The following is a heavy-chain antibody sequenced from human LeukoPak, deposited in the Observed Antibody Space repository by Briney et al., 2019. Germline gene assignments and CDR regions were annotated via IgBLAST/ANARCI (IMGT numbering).Heavy chain of an antibody. CDR3: ARDTRAVTGYYTKDY. V-gene: IGHV1-18*04. D-gene: IGHD3-9*01. J-gene: IGHJ4*02. Sequence: ASVKVSCKASGYTFTSYGISWVRQAPGQGLEWMGWISAYNGNTNYAQKLQGRVTMTTDTSTSTAYMELRSLRSDDTAVYYCARDTRAVTGYYTKDYWGQGTLVTVSS. CDR1: GYTFTSYG. CDR2: ISAYNGNT.